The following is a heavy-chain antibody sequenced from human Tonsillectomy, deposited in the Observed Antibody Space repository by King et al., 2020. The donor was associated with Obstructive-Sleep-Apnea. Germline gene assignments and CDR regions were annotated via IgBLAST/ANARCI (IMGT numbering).Heavy chain of an antibody. CDR2: VSTDGRRQ. CDR3: ARDFDY. J-gene: IGHJ4*02. CDR1: GFTFSNFE. V-gene: IGHV3-30*14. Sequence: VQLVESGGDVVRPGTSLTLSCIASGFTFSNFEIHWVREAPGKGLEWVTLVSTDGRRQYYTDSVKGRFTISRDNYKNTVYLQMNNLRPDDTAMYYCARDFDYWGQGTLVTVSP.